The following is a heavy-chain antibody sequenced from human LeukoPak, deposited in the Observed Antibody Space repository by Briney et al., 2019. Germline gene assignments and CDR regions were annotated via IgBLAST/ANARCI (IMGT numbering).Heavy chain of an antibody. D-gene: IGHD6-19*01. Sequence: PGGSLRLSCAASGFTFSSYAMSWVRQAPGKGLEWASAISGSGGSTYYADSVKGRFTISRDNSKNTLYLQMNSLRAEDTAVYYCAREGPWYSSGYGMDVWGQGTTVTVSS. J-gene: IGHJ6*02. CDR3: AREGPWYSSGYGMDV. CDR1: GFTFSSYA. CDR2: ISGSGGST. V-gene: IGHV3-23*01.